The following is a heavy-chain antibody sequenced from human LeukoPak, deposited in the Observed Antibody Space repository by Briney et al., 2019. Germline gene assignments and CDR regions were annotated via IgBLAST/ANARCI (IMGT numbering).Heavy chain of an antibody. CDR3: ARDRYSSGSAFDP. CDR2: INHSGST. J-gene: IGHJ5*02. CDR1: GGSFSGYY. D-gene: IGHD6-19*01. Sequence: PSETLSLTCAVYGGSFSGYYWSWIRQPPGKGLEWIGEINHSGSTNYNPSLKSRVTISVDTSKNQFSLKLSSVTAADTAVYYCARDRYSSGSAFDPWGQGTLVTVSS. V-gene: IGHV4-34*01.